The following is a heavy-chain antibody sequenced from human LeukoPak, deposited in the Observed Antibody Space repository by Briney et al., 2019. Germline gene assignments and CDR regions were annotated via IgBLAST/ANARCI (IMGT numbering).Heavy chain of an antibody. J-gene: IGHJ4*02. Sequence: SETLSLTCTVSGGSISSYYWSWIRQPPGKGLEWIGYIYYSGSTNYNPSLKSRVTISVDTSKNPFSLKLSSVTAADTAVYYCARARHDYYGSGSYYGYYFDYWGQGTLVTVSS. CDR3: ARARHDYYGSGSYYGYYFDY. CDR1: GGSISSYY. CDR2: IYYSGST. V-gene: IGHV4-59*01. D-gene: IGHD3-10*01.